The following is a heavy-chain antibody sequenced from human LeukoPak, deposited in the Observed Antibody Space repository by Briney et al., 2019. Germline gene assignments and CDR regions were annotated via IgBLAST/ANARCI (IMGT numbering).Heavy chain of an antibody. CDR2: IYYSGST. CDR3: ARDWIYCSGGSCYFYGMDV. J-gene: IGHJ6*02. V-gene: IGHV4-31*03. CDR1: GGSISSGGYY. Sequence: SQTLSLTCTVSGGSISSGGYYWSCIRQHPGKGLEWIGYIYYSGSTYYNPSLKSRVTISVDTSKNQFSLKLSSVTAADTAVYYCARDWIYCSGGSCYFYGMDVWGQGTTVTVSS. D-gene: IGHD2-15*01.